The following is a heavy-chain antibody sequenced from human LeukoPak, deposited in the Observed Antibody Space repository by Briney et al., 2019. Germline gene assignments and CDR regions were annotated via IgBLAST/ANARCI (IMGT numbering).Heavy chain of an antibody. CDR3: ARVGPYYYYYMDV. J-gene: IGHJ6*03. Sequence: SETLSLTCTVSAYSITSGYYWGWIRQPPGTGLEWIGSNYHSGSTYYSPSLQSRVTISVDTSKNQFSLKLSSVTAADTAVYYGARVGPYYYYYMDVWGKGTTVTVSS. CDR1: AYSITSGYY. V-gene: IGHV4-38-2*02. CDR2: NYHSGST.